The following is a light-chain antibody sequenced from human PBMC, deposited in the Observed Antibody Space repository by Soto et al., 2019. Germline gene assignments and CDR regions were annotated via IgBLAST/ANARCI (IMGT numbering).Light chain of an antibody. CDR3: VSFAGGTYV. CDR1: SSDVGGYIF. CDR2: DVN. J-gene: IGLJ1*01. V-gene: IGLV2-8*01. Sequence: QSVLTQPPSASGSPGQSVTISCTGTSSDVGGYIFVSWYQQHPGKVPKLIIYDVNKRPSGVPDRFSGSKYGNTASLTVSGLQAEDEGDYYCVSFAGGTYVFGNGTKVTVL.